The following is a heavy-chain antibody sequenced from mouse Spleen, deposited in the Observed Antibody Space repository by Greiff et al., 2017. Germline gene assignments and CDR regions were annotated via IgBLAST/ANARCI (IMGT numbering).Heavy chain of an antibody. CDR1: GYTFTDYE. Sequence: QVQLQQSGAELVRPGASVTLSCKASGYTFTDYEMHWVKQTPVHGLEWIGAIDPETGGTAYNQKFKGKATLTADKSSSTAYMELRSLTSEDSAVYYCTRGRDYGSSFAYWGQGTLVTVSA. CDR3: TRGRDYGSSFAY. D-gene: IGHD1-1*01. J-gene: IGHJ3*01. V-gene: IGHV1-15*01. CDR2: IDPETGGT.